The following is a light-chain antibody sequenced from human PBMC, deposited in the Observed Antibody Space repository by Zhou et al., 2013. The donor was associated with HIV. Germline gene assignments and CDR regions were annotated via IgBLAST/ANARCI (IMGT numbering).Light chain of an antibody. CDR1: QNIGIY. Sequence: DIQMTQSPSSLSAFVGDRVAISCRTSQNIGIYLNWYLQKSGKAPNLLVYAASNSHTGVPSRFAGSGSGTNFTLTIASLQPDDFGTYYCQHSYVTRWAFGQGTRV. J-gene: IGKJ1*01. CDR2: AAS. V-gene: IGKV1-39*01. CDR3: QHSYVTRWA.